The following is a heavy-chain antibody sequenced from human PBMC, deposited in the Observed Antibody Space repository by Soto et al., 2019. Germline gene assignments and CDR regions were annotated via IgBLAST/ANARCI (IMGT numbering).Heavy chain of an antibody. Sequence: PXGSLKLSCAASGFSFSFYNMNWVRQVPGRGLEWVSFISSSSTTIDYADSVKGRFTISRDNAQNVLYLQMNSLRDEDTAVYYCARDSRDGFYYGMDVWGQGTTVTVSS. CDR1: GFSFSFYN. D-gene: IGHD5-12*01. V-gene: IGHV3-48*02. J-gene: IGHJ6*02. CDR3: ARDSRDGFYYGMDV. CDR2: ISSSSTTI.